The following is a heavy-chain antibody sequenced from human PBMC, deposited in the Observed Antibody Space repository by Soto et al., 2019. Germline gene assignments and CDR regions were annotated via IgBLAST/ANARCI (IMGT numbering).Heavy chain of an antibody. J-gene: IGHJ4*02. D-gene: IGHD3-3*01. V-gene: IGHV1-3*01. CDR3: ARIIAGDDFWSGYPDY. CDR1: GYTFTSYA. Sequence: QVQLVQYGAEVKKPGASVKVSCKASGYTFTSYAMHWVRQAPEQRLEWMGWINAGNGNTKYSQKFQGRVTITRDTSASTAYMELSSLRYEDTAVYYCARIIAGDDFWSGYPDYWGQGTLVIVSS. CDR2: INAGNGNT.